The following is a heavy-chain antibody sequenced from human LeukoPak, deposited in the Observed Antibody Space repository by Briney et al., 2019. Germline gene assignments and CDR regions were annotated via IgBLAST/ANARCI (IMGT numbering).Heavy chain of an antibody. CDR3: VRGDDGYKYAD. CDR1: GYSFSNYW. CDR2: IHPANSDI. J-gene: IGHJ4*02. Sequence: GASLKISCQGSGYSFSNYWIGWVRQMPGKGLEWMGIIHPANSDIRYSLSWRGQVTISADESSSTAYAQWTSLKASDTAIYYCVRGDDGYKYADWGRGTLVTVSS. V-gene: IGHV5-51*01. D-gene: IGHD5-24*01.